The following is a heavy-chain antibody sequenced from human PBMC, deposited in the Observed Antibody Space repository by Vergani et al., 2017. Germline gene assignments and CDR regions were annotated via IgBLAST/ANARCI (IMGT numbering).Heavy chain of an antibody. Sequence: EVQLVESGGGLVKPGGSLRLSCAASGFTFSSYSMNWVRQAPGKGLEWVSSISSSSSYIYYADSVKGRFTISRDNAKNSLYLQMNSLRAEDTGVYYCARDLMGDSTIDAFDIWGQGTMVTVSS. CDR2: ISSSSSYI. D-gene: IGHD1-26*01. V-gene: IGHV3-21*01. J-gene: IGHJ3*02. CDR3: ARDLMGDSTIDAFDI. CDR1: GFTFSSYS.